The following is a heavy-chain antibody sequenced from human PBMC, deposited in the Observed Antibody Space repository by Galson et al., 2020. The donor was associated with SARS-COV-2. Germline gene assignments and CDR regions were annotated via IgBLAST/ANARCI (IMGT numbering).Heavy chain of an antibody. D-gene: IGHD1-26*01. J-gene: IGHJ5*02. Sequence: GGSLRLSCAASGFTFSSYAMHWVRQAPGKGLEWVAVISYDGSNKYYADSVKGRFTISRDNSKNTLYLQMNSLRAEDTAVYYCARGSSGSYWCWFGPWGQGTLVSVSS. CDR1: GFTFSSYA. CDR2: ISYDGSNK. V-gene: IGHV3-30*04. CDR3: ARGSSGSYWCWFGP.